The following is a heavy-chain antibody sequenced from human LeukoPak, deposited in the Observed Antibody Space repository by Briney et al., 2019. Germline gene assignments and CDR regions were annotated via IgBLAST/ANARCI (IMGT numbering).Heavy chain of an antibody. CDR2: IGTAGDT. CDR1: GFTFSNYD. D-gene: IGHD6-13*01. Sequence: PGGSLRLSCAASGFTFSNYDMHWVRQAAGKGLEWVSGIGTAGDTYYPASVKGRFTISRENAKNSLYLQMNSLSAWDTAVYYCASSPAYSSSWYAIDNWGQGTLVTVSS. J-gene: IGHJ4*02. CDR3: ASSPAYSSSWYAIDN. V-gene: IGHV3-13*01.